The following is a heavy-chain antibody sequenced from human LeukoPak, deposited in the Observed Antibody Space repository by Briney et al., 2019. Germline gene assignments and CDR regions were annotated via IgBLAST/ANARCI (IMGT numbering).Heavy chain of an antibody. CDR3: ARDQSSGWYINYYYYYGMDV. J-gene: IGHJ6*02. Sequence: ASVKVSCKASGYTFTSYDINWVRQATGQGLEWMGWMSPNSGNTGYAQKFQGRVTMTRNTSISTAYMELSSLRSEDTAVYYCARDQSSGWYINYYYYYGMDVWGQGTTVTVSS. CDR1: GYTFTSYD. D-gene: IGHD6-19*01. CDR2: MSPNSGNT. V-gene: IGHV1-8*01.